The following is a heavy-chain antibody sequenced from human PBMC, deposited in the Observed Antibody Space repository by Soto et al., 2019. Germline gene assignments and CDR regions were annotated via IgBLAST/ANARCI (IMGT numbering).Heavy chain of an antibody. J-gene: IGHJ4*02. CDR1: GYTFTSYG. D-gene: IGHD4-17*01. V-gene: IGHV1-8*02. CDR2: MNPNSGNT. Sequence: ASVKVSCKASGYTFTSYGISWVRQATGQGLEWMGWMNPNSGNTGYAQKFQGRVTMTRNTSISTAYMELSSLRSEDTAVYYCARGHSDYGDYVGYWGQGTLVTVSS. CDR3: ARGHSDYGDYVGY.